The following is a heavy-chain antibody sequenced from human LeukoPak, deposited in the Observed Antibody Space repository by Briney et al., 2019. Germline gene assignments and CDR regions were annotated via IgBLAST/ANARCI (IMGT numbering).Heavy chain of an antibody. J-gene: IGHJ6*03. V-gene: IGHV4-4*07. CDR1: GGSISSYY. CDR2: IYTSGST. Sequence: SETLSLTCTVSGGSISSYYWSWIRQPAGKGLEWIGRIYTSGSTNYNPSLKSRVTMSVDTSKNQFSLKLSSVTAADTAVYYCARVRVVVVPAALGDYYYYYMDVWGKGTTVTVSS. CDR3: ARVRVVVVPAALGDYYYYYMDV. D-gene: IGHD2-2*01.